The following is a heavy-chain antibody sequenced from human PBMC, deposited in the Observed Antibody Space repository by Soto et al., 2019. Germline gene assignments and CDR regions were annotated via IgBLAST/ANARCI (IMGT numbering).Heavy chain of an antibody. V-gene: IGHV4-39*01. J-gene: IGHJ4*02. CDR2: IYYSGST. Sequence: SETLSLTCTVSGGSISSSSYYWGWIRQPPGKGLEWIGSIYYSGSTYCNPSLKSRVTISVDTSKNQFSLKLSSVTAADTAVYYCARLREWGLITAIDYWGQGTLVTVSS. CDR3: ARLREWGLITAIDY. D-gene: IGHD3-10*01. CDR1: GGSISSSSYY.